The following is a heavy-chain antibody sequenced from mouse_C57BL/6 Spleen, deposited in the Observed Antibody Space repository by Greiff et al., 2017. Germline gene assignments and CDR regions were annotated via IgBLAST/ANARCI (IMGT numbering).Heavy chain of an antibody. Sequence: QVQLKESGAELVRPGTSVKVSCKASGYAFTNYLIEWVKQRPGQGLEWIGVINPGSGGTNYNEKFKGKATLTADKSSSTAYMQLSSLTSEDSAVYFCARTDSYPWFAYWGQGTLVTVSA. CDR2: INPGSGGT. D-gene: IGHD6-5*01. J-gene: IGHJ3*01. CDR3: ARTDSYPWFAY. V-gene: IGHV1-54*01. CDR1: GYAFTNYL.